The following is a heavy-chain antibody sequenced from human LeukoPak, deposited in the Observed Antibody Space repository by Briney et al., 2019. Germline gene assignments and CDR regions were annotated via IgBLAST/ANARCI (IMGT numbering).Heavy chain of an antibody. D-gene: IGHD4-17*01. CDR1: GFTLSSYA. CDR3: AKDDHDYGVNWFDP. Sequence: GSLRLSCAASGFTLSSYAMSWVRQAPGKGLEWVSAISGSGGSTYYADSVKGRFTISRDNSKNTLYLQMNSLRAEDTAVYYCAKDDHDYGVNWFDPWGQGTLVTVSS. J-gene: IGHJ5*02. CDR2: ISGSGGST. V-gene: IGHV3-23*01.